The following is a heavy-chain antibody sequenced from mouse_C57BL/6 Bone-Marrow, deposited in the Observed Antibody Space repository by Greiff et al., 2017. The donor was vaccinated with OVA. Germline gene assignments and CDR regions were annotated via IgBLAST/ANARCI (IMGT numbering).Heavy chain of an antibody. V-gene: IGHV2-5*01. Sequence: QVQLQQSGPGLVQPSQSLSITCTVSGFSLTSYGVHWVRQSPGKGLEWLGVIWRGGSTDYNAAFMSRLSITKDNSKSQVFFKMNSLQADDTAIYYCAKNPLHYNYDAMDYWGQGTSVTVSS. J-gene: IGHJ4*01. CDR2: IWRGGST. CDR3: AKNPLHYNYDAMDY. D-gene: IGHD2-12*01. CDR1: GFSLTSYG.